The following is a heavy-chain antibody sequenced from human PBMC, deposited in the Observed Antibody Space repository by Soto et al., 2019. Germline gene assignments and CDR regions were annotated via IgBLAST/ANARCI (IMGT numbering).Heavy chain of an antibody. V-gene: IGHV4-30-4*01. J-gene: IGHJ5*02. CDR3: ASVVVVAATPRDNWFDP. D-gene: IGHD2-15*01. CDR1: GGSISSGDYY. CDR2: IYYSGST. Sequence: QVQLQESGPGLVKPSQTLSLTCTVSGGSISSGDYYWSWIRQPPGKGLEWIGYIYYSGSTYYNPSLKSRVTISVDTSKNQFSLKLSSVTAADTAVYYCASVVVVAATPRDNWFDPWGQGTLVTVSS.